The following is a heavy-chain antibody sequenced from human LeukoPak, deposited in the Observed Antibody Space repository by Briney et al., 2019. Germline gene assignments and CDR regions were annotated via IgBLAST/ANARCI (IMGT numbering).Heavy chain of an antibody. CDR2: ISSSSSNI. Sequence: WGSLRLSCSASGFTFSSYSMNWLRQAPGKGLEWGSSISSSSSNIYYADKVKGRFTISRDKAKNTLYMQMRSLRAEDTAVYYCAREDSSSFRAFDIWGQGTMVTVSS. V-gene: IGHV3-21*01. J-gene: IGHJ3*02. CDR1: GFTFSSYS. CDR3: AREDSSSFRAFDI. D-gene: IGHD6-13*01.